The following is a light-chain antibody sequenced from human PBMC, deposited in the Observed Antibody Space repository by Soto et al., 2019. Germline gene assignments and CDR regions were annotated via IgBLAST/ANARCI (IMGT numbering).Light chain of an antibody. J-gene: IGLJ1*01. CDR1: SSDVGNYNL. CDR3: CSYAGSSTPYV. CDR2: DGN. V-gene: IGLV2-23*01. Sequence: QSVLTQPASVSGSPGQSITISCTGTSSDVGNYNLVSWYQQYPGKAPKLMISDGNERPSGTPNRFSGSKSGNTASLTISGLQAEDEADYYCCSYAGSSTPYVFGTGTKVTVL.